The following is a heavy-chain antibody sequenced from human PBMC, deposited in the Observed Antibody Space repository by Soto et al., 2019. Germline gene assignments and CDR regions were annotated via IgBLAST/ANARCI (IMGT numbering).Heavy chain of an antibody. Sequence: GGSLRLSCAASGFTFSSFTMNWVRQAPGKGLEWISHINGAGTITYYADSVKGRFTISRDNAKDSLYLQMNSLRAEDTAVYYCVTGRDYGCLEHPDDALDVWGQGTMVTVSS. CDR2: INGAGTIT. CDR3: VTGRDYGCLEHPDDALDV. D-gene: IGHD3-16*01. J-gene: IGHJ3*01. CDR1: GFTFSSFT. V-gene: IGHV3-48*01.